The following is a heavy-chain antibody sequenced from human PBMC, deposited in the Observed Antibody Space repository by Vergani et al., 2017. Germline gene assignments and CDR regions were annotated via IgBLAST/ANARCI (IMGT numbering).Heavy chain of an antibody. J-gene: IGHJ6*03. CDR2: FIPVFDTK. Sequence: QVRLVQSGAEVRKPGSSVKVSCKASGGTFGSYVTHWVRQAPGQGLEWMGGFIPVFDTKNYGQKFKSRVNITADESTRTAYMELSGLRHEDTAVYYCARGTVANGFYYYMDVWGKGTKVTVSS. V-gene: IGHV1-69*12. CDR1: GGTFGSYV. D-gene: IGHD5-24*01. CDR3: ARGTVANGFYYYMDV.